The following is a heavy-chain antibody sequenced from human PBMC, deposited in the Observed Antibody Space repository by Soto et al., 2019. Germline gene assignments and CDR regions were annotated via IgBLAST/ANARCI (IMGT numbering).Heavy chain of an antibody. D-gene: IGHD2-2*01. V-gene: IGHV3-30*18. Sequence: PGGSLRRSWVGSGFTFSSYVMHWVRQAPGKGLECVAVISDTGSSHYYAASVEGRFTISRENSKNTLSLHMDRLRVEDTAVYYCAKDRGGDCPDNSCYFGADYWGQGTPVTVSS. CDR1: GFTFSSYV. CDR3: AKDRGGDCPDNSCYFGADY. CDR2: ISDTGSSH. J-gene: IGHJ4*02.